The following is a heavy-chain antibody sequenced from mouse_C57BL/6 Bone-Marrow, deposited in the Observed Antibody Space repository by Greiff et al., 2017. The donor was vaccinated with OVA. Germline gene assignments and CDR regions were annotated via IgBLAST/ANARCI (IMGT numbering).Heavy chain of an antibody. CDR1: GYSITSGYD. CDR2: ISYSGST. V-gene: IGHV3-1*01. J-gene: IGHJ4*01. D-gene: IGHD1-1*01. CDR3: AITTVVENYAMDY. Sequence: EVQLLESGPGMVKPSQSLSLTCTVTGYSITSGYDWHWIRHFPGNKLEWMGYISYSGSTNYNPSLKSRISITHDTSKNHFFLKLNSVTTEDTATYYCAITTVVENYAMDYWGQGTSVTVSS.